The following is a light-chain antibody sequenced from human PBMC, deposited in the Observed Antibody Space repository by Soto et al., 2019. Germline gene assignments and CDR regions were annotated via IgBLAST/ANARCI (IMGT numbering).Light chain of an antibody. CDR3: QQYGSSPLT. V-gene: IGKV3-20*01. Sequence: EIVLTQSPGTLSLSPGERATLSCRDSQSVSSSDLAWYQQKSGQAPRLLIYGASSRATGIPDRFSGSGSGTDFTLTISKLELADFAVYYCQQYGSSPLTFGGGTKVEIK. J-gene: IGKJ4*02. CDR1: QSVSSSD. CDR2: GAS.